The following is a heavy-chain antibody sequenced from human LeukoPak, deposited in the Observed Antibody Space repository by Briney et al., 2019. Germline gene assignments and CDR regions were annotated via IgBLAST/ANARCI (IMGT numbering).Heavy chain of an antibody. CDR1: GYTFKTYA. CDR2: INPSNGNP. J-gene: IGHJ4*02. CDR3: ARDTPDGRVTKFDY. D-gene: IGHD4-17*01. V-gene: IGHV7-4-1*02. Sequence: ASVKVSCKSSGYTFKTYAINWLRQAPGQGLEWVGWINPSNGNPTYAQGFTGRIVFSLDTSVSTAFLHISSLQIEDTAVYYCARDTPDGRVTKFDYWGQGTLVTVSS.